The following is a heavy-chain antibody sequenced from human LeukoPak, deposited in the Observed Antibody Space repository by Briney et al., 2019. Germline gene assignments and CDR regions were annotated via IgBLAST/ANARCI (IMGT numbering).Heavy chain of an antibody. CDR1: GYSISSGYY. Sequence: SETLSLTCTVPGYSISSGYYWGWIRQPPGKGREGIGSIYHSGSTYYNPSLKSRVTISVDTSKNQFALKLSSVTAADTAVYYCASYPANRYCSSTSCYFWFDPWGQGTLVTVSS. D-gene: IGHD2-2*01. CDR3: ASYPANRYCSSTSCYFWFDP. J-gene: IGHJ5*02. CDR2: IYHSGST. V-gene: IGHV4-38-2*02.